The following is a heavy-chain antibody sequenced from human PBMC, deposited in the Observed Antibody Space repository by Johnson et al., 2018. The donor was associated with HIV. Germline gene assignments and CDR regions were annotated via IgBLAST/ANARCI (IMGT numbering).Heavy chain of an antibody. Sequence: VQLVESGGGVVQPGRSLRLSCAASGFTFSSYGMHWVRQAPGKGLEWVAVISFDGSNEHYADSVRGRFTISRDNSKNTLYLQMNSLRAEDTAVYYCARGLGITMVRGLDAFDIWGQGTMVTVSS. V-gene: IGHV3-30*19. CDR1: GFTFSSYG. CDR3: ARGLGITMVRGLDAFDI. J-gene: IGHJ3*02. D-gene: IGHD3-10*01. CDR2: ISFDGSNE.